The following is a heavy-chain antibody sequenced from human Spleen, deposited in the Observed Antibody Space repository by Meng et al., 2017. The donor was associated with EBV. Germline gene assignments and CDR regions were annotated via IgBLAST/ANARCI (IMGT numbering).Heavy chain of an antibody. CDR2: LIPLSDAP. CDR3: ASESGRGFTPDY. D-gene: IGHD3-10*01. CDR1: GGTFRSDA. Sequence: QGQVGQSGAEVNKPGSSVQGACKTSGGTFRSDAISWVRQAPGQGLEGMGGLIPLSDAPHYAQKFQGRVTITADESTSTHYLDLSGLRAEDTAVYYCASESGRGFTPDYWGQGTLVTVSS. V-gene: IGHV1-69*01. J-gene: IGHJ4*02.